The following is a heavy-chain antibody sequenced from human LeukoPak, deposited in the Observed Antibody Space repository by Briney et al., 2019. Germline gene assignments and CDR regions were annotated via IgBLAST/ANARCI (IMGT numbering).Heavy chain of an antibody. V-gene: IGHV1-24*01. CDR2: FDPEDGET. D-gene: IGHD3-3*01. CDR1: GYTLTELS. J-gene: IGHJ4*02. Sequence: ASVKVSCKVSGYTLTELSMHWVRQAPGEGLEWMGGFDPEDGETIYAQKFQGRVTMTEDTSTGTAYMELSSLRSEDTAVYYCATGTKGLRFLEWLHTFDYWGQGTLVTVSS. CDR3: ATGTKGLRFLEWLHTFDY.